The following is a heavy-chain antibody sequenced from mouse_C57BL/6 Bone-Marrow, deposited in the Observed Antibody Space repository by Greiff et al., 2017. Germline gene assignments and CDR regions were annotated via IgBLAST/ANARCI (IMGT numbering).Heavy chain of an antibody. CDR1: GYTFTSYW. J-gene: IGHJ4*01. V-gene: IGHV1-55*01. Sequence: VQLQQPGAELVKPGASVKMSCKASGYTFTSYWITWVKQRPGQGLEWIGDIYPGSGSTNYNEKFKSKATLTVDTSSSTAYMQLSSLTSEDSAVYYCAREGYGNSLYAMDYWGQGTSVTVSS. CDR3: AREGYGNSLYAMDY. CDR2: IYPGSGST. D-gene: IGHD2-1*01.